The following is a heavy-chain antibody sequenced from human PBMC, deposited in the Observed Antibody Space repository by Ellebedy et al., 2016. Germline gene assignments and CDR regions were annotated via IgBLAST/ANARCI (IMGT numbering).Heavy chain of an antibody. D-gene: IGHD3-22*01. Sequence: GGSLRLXCAASGFTFSSYWMSWVRQAPGKGLEWVANIKQDGSEKYYVDSVKGRFTISRDNAKNSLYLQMNSLRAEDTAVYYCAGGGYYRFDAFNIWGQGTMVTVSS. J-gene: IGHJ3*02. CDR1: GFTFSSYW. V-gene: IGHV3-7*01. CDR2: IKQDGSEK. CDR3: AGGGYYRFDAFNI.